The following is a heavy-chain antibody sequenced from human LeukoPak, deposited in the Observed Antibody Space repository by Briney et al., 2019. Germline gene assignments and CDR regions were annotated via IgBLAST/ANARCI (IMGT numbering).Heavy chain of an antibody. CDR3: ARVTMVRGVIEVDY. CDR1: GGSISSGDYY. D-gene: IGHD3-10*01. Sequence: PSQTLSLTCTVSGGSISSGDYYWSWIRQPPGKGLEWIGYIYYSGSTYYNPSLKSRVTISVDTSKNQFSLKLSSVTAADTAVYYYARVTMVRGVIEVDYWGQGTLVTVSS. J-gene: IGHJ4*02. V-gene: IGHV4-30-4*01. CDR2: IYYSGST.